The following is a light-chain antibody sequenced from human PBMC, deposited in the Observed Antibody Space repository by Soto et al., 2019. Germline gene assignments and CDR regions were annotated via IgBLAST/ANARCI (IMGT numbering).Light chain of an antibody. CDR3: HNYGPSPLT. CDR2: TAS. V-gene: IGKV3-20*01. Sequence: EIVLTQSPGTLSLSPGARATLSCSASQSVASSFIAWFQQKPGQPPRLLIYTASSRAPGIPDRFTASGSGTDFTLTISRLEPEDFAVYYCHNYGPSPLTFGGGTKVEI. J-gene: IGKJ4*01. CDR1: QSVASSF.